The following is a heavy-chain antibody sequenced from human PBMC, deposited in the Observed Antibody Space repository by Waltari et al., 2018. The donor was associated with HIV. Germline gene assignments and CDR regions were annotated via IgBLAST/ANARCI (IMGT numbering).Heavy chain of an antibody. CDR1: GGSVINSDYY. Sequence: QLQLQQSGPGLVKPSETLSLTCTVSGGSVINSDYYWDFIRQSPGKGLEWIGNIYYPGTTFYNPSLKSRVTMSADLSKNQFSLRLRSVTAADTAIYYCARRPRMAGFYLYYGMDVWGQGTTVTVSS. CDR3: ARRPRMAGFYLYYGMDV. CDR2: IYYPGTT. V-gene: IGHV4-39*01. D-gene: IGHD2-8*01. J-gene: IGHJ6*02.